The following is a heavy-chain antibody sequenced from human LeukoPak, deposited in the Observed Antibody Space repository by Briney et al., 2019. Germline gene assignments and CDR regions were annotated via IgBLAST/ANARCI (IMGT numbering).Heavy chain of an antibody. J-gene: IGHJ5*02. CDR2: IIAYSGNT. CDR3: ARVGDHYYGSGSYYFDWFDP. D-gene: IGHD3-10*01. CDR1: GYTFTSYG. Sequence: ASVKVSCKASGYTFTSYGISWVRQAPGQGLEWMGWIIAYSGNTNYAQKLQGRVTMTTDTSTSTAYMELRSLRSDDTAVYCCARVGDHYYGSGSYYFDWFDPWGQGTLVTVSS. V-gene: IGHV1-18*01.